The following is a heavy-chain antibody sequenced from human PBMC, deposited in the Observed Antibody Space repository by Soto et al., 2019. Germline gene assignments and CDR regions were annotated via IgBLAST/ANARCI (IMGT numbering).Heavy chain of an antibody. CDR1: GYSFTSYW. CDR2: IDPNDSYT. Sequence: PGESLKISGKSSGYSFTSYWISWVRQMPGKGLEWMGIIDPNDSYTNYSPSFQGHVTISADKSTSTAYLQWTSLRTSDTAMYYCARVPSVVAPGNDYSGLDVWGQGTTVTVSS. J-gene: IGHJ6*02. CDR3: ARVPSVVAPGNDYSGLDV. D-gene: IGHD2-21*01. V-gene: IGHV5-10-1*01.